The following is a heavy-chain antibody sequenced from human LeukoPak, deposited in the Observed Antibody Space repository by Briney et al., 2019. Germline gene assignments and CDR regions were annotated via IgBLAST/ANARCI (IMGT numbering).Heavy chain of an antibody. CDR1: GFSFSKYS. CDR3: ARTVSY. D-gene: IGHD4-17*01. V-gene: IGHV3-48*04. CDR2: ISNSSSTT. J-gene: IGHJ4*02. Sequence: PGGSLRLSCVTSGFSFSKYSMNWIRQAPGKGLEWVAYISNSSSTTEYADSVKGRFSISRDNAQRSLFLQMNSLTAEDTAVYYCARTVSYWGQGTLVTVSS.